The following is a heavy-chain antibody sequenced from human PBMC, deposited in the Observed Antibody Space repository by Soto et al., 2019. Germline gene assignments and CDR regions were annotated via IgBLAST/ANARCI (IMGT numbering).Heavy chain of an antibody. Sequence: SETLSLTCTVSGGSISSYYWSWIRQPPGKGLEWIGYIYYSGSTNYNPSLKSRVTISVDTSKNQFSLKLSSVTAADTAVYYCARAGSNSLFDYWGQGTLVTVSS. V-gene: IGHV4-59*01. D-gene: IGHD4-4*01. CDR1: GGSISSYY. J-gene: IGHJ4*02. CDR2: IYYSGST. CDR3: ARAGSNSLFDY.